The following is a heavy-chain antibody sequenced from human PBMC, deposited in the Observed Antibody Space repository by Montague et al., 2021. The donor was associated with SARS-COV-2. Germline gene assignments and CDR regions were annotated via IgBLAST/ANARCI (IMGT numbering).Heavy chain of an antibody. CDR1: GGSIRSSDNY. CDR3: ARGMCGVTDNMDAFDI. CDR2: IYSSGTT. D-gene: IGHD2-8*02. J-gene: IGHJ3*02. V-gene: IGHV4-31*03. Sequence: TLSLTCTVSGGSIRSSDNYWSWIRQHPGKGLEWIGYIYSSGTTYYNPSLRSRVTISVDTSKKQFSLKLSSVTAADTAVYYCARGMCGVTDNMDAFDIWGQGTMVSVPS.